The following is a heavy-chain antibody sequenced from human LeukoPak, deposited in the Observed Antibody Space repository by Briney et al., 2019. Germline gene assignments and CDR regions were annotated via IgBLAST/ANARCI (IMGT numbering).Heavy chain of an antibody. CDR3: ARVPCTGTSCYKRGAFDV. Sequence: SETLSLTCTVSGGSISSGSYYWSWIRQPAGKGLEWIGRIYTSGSTNYNPSLKSRVTISVDTSKSQFSLKLTSVTAADTAAYYCARVPCTGTSCYKRGAFDVWGQGTMVTVSS. J-gene: IGHJ3*01. CDR2: IYTSGST. D-gene: IGHD2-2*02. V-gene: IGHV4-61*02. CDR1: GGSISSGSYY.